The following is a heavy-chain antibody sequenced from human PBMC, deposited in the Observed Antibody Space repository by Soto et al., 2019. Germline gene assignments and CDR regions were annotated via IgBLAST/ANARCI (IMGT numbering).Heavy chain of an antibody. CDR2: TYHNGRP. J-gene: IGHJ3*02. CDR3: ARDHFDGSGYDAFDI. Sequence: NLSETLALTCDVSGDSISRGGYSWNWIRQPPGKGLEWTGKTYHNGRPQYNPSLKSRVTISVDRSKNQFSLQLASVTAADTAVYFCARDHFDGSGYDAFDIWGQGTMVTVSS. CDR1: GDSISRGGYS. V-gene: IGHV4-30-2*01. D-gene: IGHD3-22*01.